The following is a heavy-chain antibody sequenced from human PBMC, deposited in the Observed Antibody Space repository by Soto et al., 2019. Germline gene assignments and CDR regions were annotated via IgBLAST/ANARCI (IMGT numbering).Heavy chain of an antibody. CDR3: AQYSSNWYYFDY. Sequence: GGSLRLSCAASGFTFINYAMSWVRQAPGKGLEWVSAISGSGGSTYYADSVKGRFTISRDNSKNTLSLQMNSLRADDTAVYYCAQYSSNWYYFDYWGQGTLVTVSS. J-gene: IGHJ4*02. CDR1: GFTFINYA. D-gene: IGHD6-13*01. V-gene: IGHV3-23*01. CDR2: ISGSGGST.